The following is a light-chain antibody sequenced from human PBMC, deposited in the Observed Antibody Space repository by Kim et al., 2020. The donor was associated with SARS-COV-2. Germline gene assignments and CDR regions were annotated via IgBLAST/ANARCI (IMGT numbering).Light chain of an antibody. Sequence: ASVGDRVTFACQASQSISNSVTWSQQKPGKAPKLLIYAASSLQSGVPSRFSGSGSGTDFTLTISSLQPEDFAIYYCQQIYKTPHTFGQGTKVDIK. CDR3: QQIYKTPHT. J-gene: IGKJ1*01. CDR1: QSISNS. V-gene: IGKV1-39*01. CDR2: AAS.